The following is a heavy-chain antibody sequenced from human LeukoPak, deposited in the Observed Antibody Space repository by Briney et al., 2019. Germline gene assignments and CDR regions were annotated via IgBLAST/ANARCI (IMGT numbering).Heavy chain of an antibody. Sequence: GGSLRLSCAASGFTFSDYYMSWIRQAPGKGLEWVSYISSSGGSTCYADSVKGRFTISRDNAKNSLYLQMNSLRAEDTAVYYCARFSGTYYGYFDYWGQGTLVTVSS. D-gene: IGHD1-26*01. V-gene: IGHV3-11*04. CDR3: ARFSGTYYGYFDY. CDR1: GFTFSDYY. J-gene: IGHJ4*02. CDR2: ISSSGGST.